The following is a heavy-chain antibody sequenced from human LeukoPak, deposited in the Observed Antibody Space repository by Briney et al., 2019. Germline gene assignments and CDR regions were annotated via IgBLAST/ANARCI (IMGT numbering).Heavy chain of an antibody. D-gene: IGHD2-2*01. CDR1: GFIFSRYA. CDR2: IANDGKDI. Sequence: GGSLRLSCAASGFIFSRYALHWVRQAPGKGLEWLAVIANDGKDIKYADSVKGRFTISRDNSKSAPYLQMNSLRVEDTAVYYCAKDQQAVSAAYYFDSWGQGTLVTVSS. CDR3: AKDQQAVSAAYYFDS. J-gene: IGHJ4*02. V-gene: IGHV3-30*18.